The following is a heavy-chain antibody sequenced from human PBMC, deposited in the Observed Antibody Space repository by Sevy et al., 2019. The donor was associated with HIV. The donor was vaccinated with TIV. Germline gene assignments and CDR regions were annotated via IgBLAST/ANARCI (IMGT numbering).Heavy chain of an antibody. J-gene: IGHJ4*02. CDR1: GGSISSSSYY. V-gene: IGHV4-39*01. D-gene: IGHD6-13*01. CDR3: ARQNRRSSWTVDY. CDR2: IYYSGST. Sequence: SETLSLTCTVSGGSISSSSYYWGWIRQPPGKGLEWIGSIYYSGSTYYNPSLKSRVTISVDTSKNQFSLKLSSVTAADTAVYYCARQNRRSSWTVDYWGQGTLVTVSS.